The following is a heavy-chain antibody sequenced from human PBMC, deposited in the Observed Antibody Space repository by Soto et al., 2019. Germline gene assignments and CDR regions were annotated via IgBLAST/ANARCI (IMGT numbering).Heavy chain of an antibody. CDR2: IITYSGNT. D-gene: IGHD5-12*01. J-gene: IGHJ6*02. CDR3: AMVDNYFTPTPQAV. V-gene: IGHV1-18*01. CDR1: GYIFVNYG. Sequence: QVQLVQSGDEVRKPGSSVKVSCKASGYIFVNYGIAWVRQAPGQGLEWMGWIITYSGNTHYASKVQGRLTMTTDTSTSTAYMDLGSLTSDDTAVDYCAMVDNYFTPTPQAVWGQGTTVTVSS.